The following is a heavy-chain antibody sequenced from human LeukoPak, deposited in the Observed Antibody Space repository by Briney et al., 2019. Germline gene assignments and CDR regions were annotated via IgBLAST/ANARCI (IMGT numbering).Heavy chain of an antibody. CDR1: GYTFTGYY. Sequence: ASVKVSCKASGYTFTGYYMHWVRQAPGQGIEWMGWINTNTGNPTYAQGFTGRFVFSLDTSVSTAYLQISSLKAEDTAVYYCARGRNSIFDYWGQGTLVTVSS. CDR3: ARGRNSIFDY. D-gene: IGHD2-21*01. V-gene: IGHV7-4-1*02. J-gene: IGHJ4*02. CDR2: INTNTGNP.